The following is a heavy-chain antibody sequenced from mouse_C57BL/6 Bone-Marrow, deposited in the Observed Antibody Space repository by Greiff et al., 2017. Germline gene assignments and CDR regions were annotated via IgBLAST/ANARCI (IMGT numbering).Heavy chain of an antibody. CDR2: IYPSDSET. Sequence: VQLQQPGAELVRPGSSVKLSCKASGYTFTSYWMDWVKQRPGQGLEWIGNIYPSDSETRYNQKFKDKATLTVDKSSSTAYMQLSSLTSEDSAVYYCARRITTNDYFDYWGQGTTLTVSS. CDR1: GYTFTSYW. V-gene: IGHV1-61*01. CDR3: ARRITTNDYFDY. J-gene: IGHJ2*01. D-gene: IGHD1-1*01.